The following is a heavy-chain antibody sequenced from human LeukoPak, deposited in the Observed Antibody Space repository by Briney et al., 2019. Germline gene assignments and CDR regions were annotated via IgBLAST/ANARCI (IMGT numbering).Heavy chain of an antibody. CDR3: AREWLVQGDY. D-gene: IGHD6-19*01. CDR1: GFTFSSYS. J-gene: IGHJ4*02. Sequence: GGPLRLSCAASGFTFSSYSMNWVRQAPGKGLEWVSYISSSSSTIYYADSVKGRFTISRDNAKNSLYLQMNSLRAEDTAVYYCAREWLVQGDYWGQGTLVTVSS. V-gene: IGHV3-48*01. CDR2: ISSSSSTI.